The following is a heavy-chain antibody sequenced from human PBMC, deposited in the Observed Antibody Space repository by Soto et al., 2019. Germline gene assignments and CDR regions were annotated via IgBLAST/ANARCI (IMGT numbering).Heavy chain of an antibody. CDR1: GGSISSYY. D-gene: IGHD3-10*01. J-gene: IGHJ5*02. Sequence: TSETLSLTCTVSGGSISSYYWSWIRQPPGKGLEWIGYIYYSGSTNYNPSLKSRVTISVDTSKNQFSLKLSSVTAADTAVYYCARMKGRVTMVRGVIIRPWFDPWGQGTLVTVSS. V-gene: IGHV4-59*01. CDR3: ARMKGRVTMVRGVIIRPWFDP. CDR2: IYYSGST.